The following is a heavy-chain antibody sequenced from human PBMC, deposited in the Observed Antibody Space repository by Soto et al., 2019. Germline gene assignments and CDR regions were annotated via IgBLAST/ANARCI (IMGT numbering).Heavy chain of an antibody. CDR3: ARDNSMMGGAFDI. Sequence: SQTLSLTCAISGGSVSSNSAAWNWIRQSPSRGLEWLGRTYYRSKWYNDYAVSVKSRITINPDTSKNQFSLQLNSLRAEDTAVYYCARDNSMMGGAFDIWGQGTMVTVSS. V-gene: IGHV6-1*01. CDR1: GGSVSSNSAA. D-gene: IGHD3-22*01. J-gene: IGHJ3*02. CDR2: TYYRSKWYN.